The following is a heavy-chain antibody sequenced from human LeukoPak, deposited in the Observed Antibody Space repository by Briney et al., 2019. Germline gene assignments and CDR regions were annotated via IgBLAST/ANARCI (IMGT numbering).Heavy chain of an antibody. Sequence: GGSLRLSCTASGFTFRSYDMHWVRQATGKGLEWVSVIGTAGDTYYPDSVKGRFTISRENAKNSLYLQMNSLRAEDTAVYYCAKYITVTTNSYYYYMDVWGKGTTVTVSS. CDR3: AKYITVTTNSYYYYMDV. V-gene: IGHV3-13*01. CDR1: GFTFRSYD. D-gene: IGHD4-11*01. CDR2: IGTAGDT. J-gene: IGHJ6*03.